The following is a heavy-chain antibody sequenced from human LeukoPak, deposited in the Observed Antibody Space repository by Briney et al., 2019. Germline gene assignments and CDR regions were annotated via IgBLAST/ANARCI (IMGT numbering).Heavy chain of an antibody. Sequence: PGGSLRLSCAASGFTFSSYGMHWVRQAPGKGLEWVAFIRYDGSNKYYADSVKGRFTISRDNSKNTLYLQMNSLRAEDTAVYYCAKSSRAQKVVAAPFDYWGQGTLVTVSS. CDR2: IRYDGSNK. CDR3: AKSSRAQKVVAAPFDY. D-gene: IGHD2-15*01. CDR1: GFTFSSYG. J-gene: IGHJ4*02. V-gene: IGHV3-30*02.